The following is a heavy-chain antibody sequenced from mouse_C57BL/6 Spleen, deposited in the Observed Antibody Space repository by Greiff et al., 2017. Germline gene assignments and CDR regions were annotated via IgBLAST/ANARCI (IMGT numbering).Heavy chain of an antibody. J-gene: IGHJ1*03. CDR2: IDPETGGT. CDR1: GYTFTDYE. CDR3: TSPYYYGSSDWYFDV. D-gene: IGHD1-1*01. V-gene: IGHV1-15*01. Sequence: VQLQQSGAELVRPGASVTLSCKASGYTFTDYEMHWVKQTPVHGLEWIGAIDPETGGTAYNQKFKGKAILTADNSSSTAYMELRSLTSEDSAVYYCTSPYYYGSSDWYFDVWGTGTTVTVSS.